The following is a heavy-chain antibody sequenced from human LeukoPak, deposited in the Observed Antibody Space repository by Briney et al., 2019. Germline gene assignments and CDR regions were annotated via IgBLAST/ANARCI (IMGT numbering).Heavy chain of an antibody. CDR3: ATRPTPRVREY. CDR1: GFTVINSN. J-gene: IGHJ4*02. Sequence: PGRSLTLACAASGFTVINSNTSSGRQSPGEGVEWRSVSTGSGGSTYYADSVKGRFTISRDNARDTVLLQMNSLRADDTAVYYCATRPTPRVREYWGQGTLVSVSS. V-gene: IGHV3-23*01. CDR2: STGSGGST. D-gene: IGHD4-23*01.